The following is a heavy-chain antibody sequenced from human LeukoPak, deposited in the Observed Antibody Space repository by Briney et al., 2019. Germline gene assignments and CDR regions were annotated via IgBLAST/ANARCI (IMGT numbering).Heavy chain of an antibody. CDR2: INHSGST. Sequence: SETLSLTCAVYGGSFSGHYWSWIRQPPGKGLEWIGEINHSGSTNYNPSLKSRVTISVDTSKNQFSLKLSSVTAADTAVYYCARDRRGLAYCGGDCYWFDPWGQGTLVTVSS. J-gene: IGHJ5*02. CDR3: ARDRRGLAYCGGDCYWFDP. V-gene: IGHV4-34*01. D-gene: IGHD2-21*02. CDR1: GGSFSGHY.